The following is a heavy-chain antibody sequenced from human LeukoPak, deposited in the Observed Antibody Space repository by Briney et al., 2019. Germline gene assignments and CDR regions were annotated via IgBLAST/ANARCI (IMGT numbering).Heavy chain of an antibody. CDR2: IRSKANSYAT. D-gene: IGHD3-22*01. J-gene: IGHJ4*02. Sequence: GGSLRLSRAASGFTFSRSAMHWVRQASGKGLEWVGRIRSKANSYATAYAASVRGRFTISRDDSKNTAYLQMNSLKTEDTAVYYCTTSGKRYDSSGYPRVYYFDYWGQGTLVTVSS. CDR1: GFTFSRSA. V-gene: IGHV3-73*01. CDR3: TTSGKRYDSSGYPRVYYFDY.